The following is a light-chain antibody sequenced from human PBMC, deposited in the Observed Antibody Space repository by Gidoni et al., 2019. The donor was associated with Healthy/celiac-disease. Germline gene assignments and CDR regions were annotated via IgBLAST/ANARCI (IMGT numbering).Light chain of an antibody. CDR3: QQYGNLPLT. Sequence: DIQMTQSPSSLSASVGDRVTITCQASQSISNYLNWYQQKPGKAPKLLIYDAPNLETGVPPRFSGSGSGTDFTFTISSLQPEDIATYYCQQYGNLPLTFGGGTKVEIK. V-gene: IGKV1-33*01. CDR1: QSISNY. CDR2: DAP. J-gene: IGKJ4*01.